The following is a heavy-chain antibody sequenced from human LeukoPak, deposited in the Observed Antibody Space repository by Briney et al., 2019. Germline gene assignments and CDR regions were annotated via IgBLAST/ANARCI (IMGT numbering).Heavy chain of an antibody. J-gene: IGHJ4*02. D-gene: IGHD6-13*01. CDR3: AKYRSATAAAGGFKY. V-gene: IGHV3-23*01. CDR1: GFTFSSYA. CDR2: ISGSGGST. Sequence: PGGSLRLSCAASGFTFSSYAMSWVRQAPGKGLEWVSAISGSGGSTYYADSVKGRFTISRDNSQSTLYLQMSTLRAEDTAVYYCAKYRSATAAAGGFKYWGQGTLVTVSS.